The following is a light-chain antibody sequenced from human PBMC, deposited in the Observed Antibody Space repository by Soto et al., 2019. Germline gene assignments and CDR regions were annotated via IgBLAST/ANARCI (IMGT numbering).Light chain of an antibody. CDR1: SSDVGGYDY. CDR2: EVS. Sequence: QSALTQPASVSWSPVQSITLSCTGTSSDVGGYDYVSWYQHHPGKAPKLMIYEVSNRPSGISNRFSGSKSGNTASLTISGLQAEDEADYYCSSYTTTSTQVFGGGTKVTVL. J-gene: IGLJ2*01. V-gene: IGLV2-14*01. CDR3: SSYTTTSTQV.